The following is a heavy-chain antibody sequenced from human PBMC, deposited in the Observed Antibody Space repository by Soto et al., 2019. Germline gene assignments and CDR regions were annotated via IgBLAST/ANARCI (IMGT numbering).Heavy chain of an antibody. Sequence: EVQLVESGGGLVQPGGSLRLSCAASGFTFSSYWMSWVRQAPGKGLEWVANIKQDGSEKYYVDSVKGRFTISRDNAKNSLYLQMNSLRAEDTAVYYCARAPGYSYGPTRPYWGQGTLVTVSS. CDR2: IKQDGSEK. D-gene: IGHD5-18*01. V-gene: IGHV3-7*01. CDR3: ARAPGYSYGPTRPY. J-gene: IGHJ4*02. CDR1: GFTFSSYW.